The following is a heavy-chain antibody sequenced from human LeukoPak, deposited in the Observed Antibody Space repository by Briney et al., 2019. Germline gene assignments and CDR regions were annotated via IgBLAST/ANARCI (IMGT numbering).Heavy chain of an antibody. D-gene: IGHD3-3*01. V-gene: IGHV3-23*01. J-gene: IGHJ4*02. CDR1: GFTFSSYA. CDR3: ARGQRITIFGVAIHY. Sequence: PGGSLRLSCAASGFTFSSYAMSWVRQAPGKGLEWVSAISGSGGSTYYADSVKGRFTISRDNSKNTLYLQMNSLRAEDTAVYYCARGQRITIFGVAIHYWGQGTLVTVSS. CDR2: ISGSGGST.